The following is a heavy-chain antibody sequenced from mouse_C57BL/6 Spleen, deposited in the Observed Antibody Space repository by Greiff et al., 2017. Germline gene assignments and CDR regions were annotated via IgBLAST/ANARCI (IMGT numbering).Heavy chain of an antibody. CDR1: GYTFTDYN. CDR2: INPNNGGT. D-gene: IGHD2-3*01. J-gene: IGHJ3*01. CDR3: AREEIYDGYYEFAY. V-gene: IGHV1-18*01. Sequence: VQLQRSGPELVKPGASVKIPCKASGYTFTDYNMDWVKQSHGKSLEWIGDINPNNGGTIYNQKFKGKATLTVDKSSSTAYMELRSLTSEDTAVYYCAREEIYDGYYEFAYWGQGTLVTVSA.